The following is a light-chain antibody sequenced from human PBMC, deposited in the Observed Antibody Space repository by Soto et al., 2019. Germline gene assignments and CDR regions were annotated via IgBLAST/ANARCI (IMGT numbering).Light chain of an antibody. CDR1: TGAVTSGYY. Sequence: QAVVTQEVSVTVSPGGTVTLTCASSTGAVTSGYYPNWFQQKPGQAPRALIYSTTSRYFWTPARFSGALLGGKAVLTLSGVQPEDEAEYYCLLYYGGVHVFGTGTKVTVL. V-gene: IGLV7-43*01. CDR3: LLYYGGVHV. CDR2: STT. J-gene: IGLJ1*01.